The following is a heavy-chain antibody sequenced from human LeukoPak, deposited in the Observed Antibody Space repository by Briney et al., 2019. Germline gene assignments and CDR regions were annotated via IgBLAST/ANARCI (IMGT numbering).Heavy chain of an antibody. CDR3: ARGQGWLPDH. D-gene: IGHD6-19*01. Sequence: SETLSLTCTVSGASISSDCCIWIRQTPGKGPEWIGYHCGNTDYNPSLKGRVSISVDTSKNQFSLKLNSISTADTAVYYCARGQGWLPDHWRQGSLVTVSS. CDR2: YHCGNT. J-gene: IGHJ4*02. V-gene: IGHV4-59*01. CDR1: GASISSDC.